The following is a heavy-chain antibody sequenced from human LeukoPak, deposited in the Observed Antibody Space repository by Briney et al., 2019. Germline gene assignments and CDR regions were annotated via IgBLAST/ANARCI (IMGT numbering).Heavy chain of an antibody. V-gene: IGHV3-23*01. J-gene: IGHJ4*02. CDR2: ISGSGGST. CDR3: AKDRESGTARIWGY. Sequence: GGSLRLSCAASGFTVSSKYMSWVRQAPGKGLEWVSAISGSGGSTYYADSVKGRFTISRDNSKNTLYLQMNSLRDEDTAIYYCAKDRESGTARIWGYWGQGTLVTVSS. D-gene: IGHD1-1*01. CDR1: GFTVSSKY.